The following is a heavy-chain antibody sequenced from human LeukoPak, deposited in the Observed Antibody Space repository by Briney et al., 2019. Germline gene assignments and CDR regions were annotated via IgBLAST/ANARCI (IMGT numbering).Heavy chain of an antibody. J-gene: IGHJ6*02. CDR3: ARDRTEQPRFYYGMDV. CDR1: GGTFSSYA. Sequence: GASVKVSCKASGGTFSSYAISWVRQAPGQGLEWMGGIIPIFGTANYAQKFQGRVTITADESTSTAYMELSSLRSEDTAVYYCARDRTEQPRFYYGMDVWGQGTTVTVSS. D-gene: IGHD6-13*01. V-gene: IGHV1-69*13. CDR2: IIPIFGTA.